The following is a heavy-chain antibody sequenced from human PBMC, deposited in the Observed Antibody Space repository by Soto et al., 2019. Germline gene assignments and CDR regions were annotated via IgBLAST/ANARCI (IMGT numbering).Heavy chain of an antibody. Sequence: GSTLVNPTQTLTLTCTLSWFSLSTSGVGVGWIRQPPVKALEWLALIYWNDFKRYSPSLRSRLTITKDTSKNQVVLTMTNMDPVDTATYYCAHSMVRGQYYYGMDVWGQGTTVTVSS. CDR2: IYWNDFK. D-gene: IGHD3-10*01. CDR3: AHSMVRGQYYYGMDV. CDR1: WFSLSTSGVG. J-gene: IGHJ6*02. V-gene: IGHV2-5*01.